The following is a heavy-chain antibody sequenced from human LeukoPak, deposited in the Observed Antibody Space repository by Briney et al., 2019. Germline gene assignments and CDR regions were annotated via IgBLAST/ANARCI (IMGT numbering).Heavy chain of an antibody. J-gene: IGHJ4*02. Sequence: SSETLSLTCTVSGGSVSRGSNYWSWIRPPPGKGLEWIGYIYYSGSTNYNPSLKSRVTISVDTSKNQFSLKLSSVTAADTAVYYCARVVPTVTDRPYYFDYWGQGTLVTVSS. CDR3: ARVVPTVTDRPYYFDY. V-gene: IGHV4-61*01. D-gene: IGHD4-17*01. CDR1: GGSVSRGSNY. CDR2: IYYSGST.